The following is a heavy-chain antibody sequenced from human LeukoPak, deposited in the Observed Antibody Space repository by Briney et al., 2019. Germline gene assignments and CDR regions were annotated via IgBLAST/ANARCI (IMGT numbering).Heavy chain of an antibody. CDR2: ILHYGGEI. J-gene: IGHJ5*02. D-gene: IGHD3-16*01. CDR3: ARGIGEAAWIGAT. CDR1: GFTFSDSQ. V-gene: IGHV3-7*01. Sequence: GGSLRLSCVASGFTFSDSQMSWIRQSPGKGLEWVAYILHYGGEIDYVDSVKGRFIISRDNAKNTLYLQMNSLRGEDTAVYYCARGIGEAAWIGATWGKGALVTVSS.